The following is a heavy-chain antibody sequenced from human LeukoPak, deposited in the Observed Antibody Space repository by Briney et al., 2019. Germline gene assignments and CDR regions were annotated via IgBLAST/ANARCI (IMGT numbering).Heavy chain of an antibody. J-gene: IGHJ4*02. CDR2: IYYSGST. Sequence: PSETLSLTCTVSGGSISSYYWSWIRQPPGKGLEWIGYIYYSGSTNYHPSLKGRVTISVDTSKNQFSLKLSSVTAADTAVYYCARGGYRPIDFDYWGQGTLVTVSS. D-gene: IGHD3-16*02. CDR3: ARGGYRPIDFDY. CDR1: GGSISSYY. V-gene: IGHV4-59*01.